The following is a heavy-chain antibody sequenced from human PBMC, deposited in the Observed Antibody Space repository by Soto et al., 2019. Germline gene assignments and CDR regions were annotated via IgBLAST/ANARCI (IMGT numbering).Heavy chain of an antibody. CDR1: GFTFSDSW. CDR3: VRTRSAWSDFHYYSLDV. Sequence: EVQLVESGGGLVQPGGSLRLSCTASGFTFSDSWMTWVRQAPGKGLEWVARIKPDESEKKYADSVKGRFSISRDNAKNSMYLQMDSLRGEDTAVYYCVRTRSAWSDFHYYSLDVWGQGTTVTVSS. V-gene: IGHV3-7*01. CDR2: IKPDESEK. D-gene: IGHD1-26*01. J-gene: IGHJ6*02.